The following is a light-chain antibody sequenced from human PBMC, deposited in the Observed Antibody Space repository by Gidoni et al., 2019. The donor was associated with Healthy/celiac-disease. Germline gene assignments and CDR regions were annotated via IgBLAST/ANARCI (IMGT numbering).Light chain of an antibody. J-gene: IGLJ3*02. Sequence: SYVLTQPPSVSVAPEQTARITCGGNNIGSKRVNWYQQKPGQAPVMVVYEDSDRPSGIPERFSGSNSGNTATLTISRGEAVDEADYYCQVWDSSSDHPVFGGGTKLTVL. CDR2: EDS. CDR1: NIGSKR. V-gene: IGLV3-21*02. CDR3: QVWDSSSDHPV.